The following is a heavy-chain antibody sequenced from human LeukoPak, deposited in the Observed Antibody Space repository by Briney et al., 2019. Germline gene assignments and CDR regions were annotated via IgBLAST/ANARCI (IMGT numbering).Heavy chain of an antibody. Sequence: SETLSLTCAVFGGSFSGYYWSWVRQPPGKGLEWIGETNHSGSTIYNPSLKSRVTISVDTSKNQFSLKLSSVTAADTAVYYCARDTGRYYMDVWGKGTTVTISS. CDR3: ARDTGRYYMDV. J-gene: IGHJ6*03. V-gene: IGHV4-34*01. D-gene: IGHD3-10*01. CDR1: GGSFSGYY. CDR2: TNHSGST.